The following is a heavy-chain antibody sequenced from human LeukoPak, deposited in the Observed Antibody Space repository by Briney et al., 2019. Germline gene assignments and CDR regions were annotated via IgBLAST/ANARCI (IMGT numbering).Heavy chain of an antibody. CDR3: AKTTGGWPRFFDH. J-gene: IGHJ4*02. Sequence: GGSLRLSCAASGYPFSGSDIHWVRQAPGKGREGVAFVSHEGSSKFYAESVKGRFGISRDNSKSTTYLQMNGLRADDTAVYYCAKTTGGWPRFFDHWGQGTLVAVSS. D-gene: IGHD6-19*01. CDR1: GYPFSGSD. CDR2: VSHEGSSK. V-gene: IGHV3-30*18.